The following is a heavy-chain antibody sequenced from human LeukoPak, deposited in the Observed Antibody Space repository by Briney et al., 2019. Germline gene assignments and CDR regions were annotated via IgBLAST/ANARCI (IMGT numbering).Heavy chain of an antibody. Sequence: GESLQISCKGSGYSFTSYWIGCVRQMPGKGLEWMGIIYPGDSDTRYSPSFQGQVTISADKSISTAYQQWSSLKASDTAMYYCARRRRIVRATGDFDYWGQGTLVSVSS. J-gene: IGHJ4*02. D-gene: IGHD1-26*01. V-gene: IGHV5-51*01. CDR3: ARRRRIVRATGDFDY. CDR1: GYSFTSYW. CDR2: IYPGDSDT.